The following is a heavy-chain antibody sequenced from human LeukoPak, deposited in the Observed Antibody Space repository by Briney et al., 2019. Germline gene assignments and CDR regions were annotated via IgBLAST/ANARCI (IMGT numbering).Heavy chain of an antibody. CDR3: ARATIAAAGYLFDY. CDR1: GYTFTSYD. Sequence: ASVKVSCKASGYTFTSYDINWVRQAPGQGLEWMGWMNPNSGNTGYAQKFQGRVTITRNTSISTAYMELSSLRSEDTAVYYCARATIAAAGYLFDYWGQGTLVTVSS. V-gene: IGHV1-8*03. CDR2: MNPNSGNT. J-gene: IGHJ4*02. D-gene: IGHD6-13*01.